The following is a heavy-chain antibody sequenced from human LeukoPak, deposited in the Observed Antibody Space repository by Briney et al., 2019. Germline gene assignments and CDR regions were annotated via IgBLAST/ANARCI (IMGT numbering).Heavy chain of an antibody. J-gene: IGHJ6*03. D-gene: IGHD4-17*01. CDR3: ARHPVTTSYYYYYMDV. CDR1: GGTFSSYA. Sequence: ASVKVSCKASGGTFSSYAISWVRQAPGQGLEWMGGIIPIFGTANYAQKFQGRVTITADKSTSTAYMELSSLRSEDTAVYYCARHPVTTSYYYYYMDVWGKGTTVTVSS. V-gene: IGHV1-69*06. CDR2: IIPIFGTA.